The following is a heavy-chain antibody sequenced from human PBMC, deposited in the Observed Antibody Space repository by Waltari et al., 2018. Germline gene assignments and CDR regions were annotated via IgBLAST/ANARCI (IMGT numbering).Heavy chain of an antibody. V-gene: IGHV1-2*02. CDR3: ARGERRVYYDSSVGPWGSA. CDR1: GYTFTGYY. D-gene: IGHD3-22*01. Sequence: QVQLVQSGAEVKKPGASVKVSCKASGYTFTGYYMHWVRQAPGQGLEWMGWINPNRGGTNYAQKFQGRVTMTRDTSISTAYMELSRLRSDDTAVYYCARGERRVYYDSSVGPWGSAWGQGTLVTVSS. CDR2: INPNRGGT. J-gene: IGHJ5*02.